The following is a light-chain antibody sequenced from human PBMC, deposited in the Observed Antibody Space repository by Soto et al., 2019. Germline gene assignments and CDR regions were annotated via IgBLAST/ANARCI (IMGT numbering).Light chain of an antibody. V-gene: IGKV3-11*01. CDR2: DAS. CDR1: QSVGGR. Sequence: EIELTQSPATLSLSPGERATLSCRASQSVGGRLGWYQQKPGRAPRLLIYDASIRATGIPARFSGSGSGTDFILTISCLQPDDVATYHCQQYNSYSQFTFGPGTKVDIK. CDR3: QQYNSYSQFT. J-gene: IGKJ3*01.